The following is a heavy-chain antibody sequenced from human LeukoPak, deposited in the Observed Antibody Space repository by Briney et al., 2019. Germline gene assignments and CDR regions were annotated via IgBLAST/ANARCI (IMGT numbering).Heavy chain of an antibody. D-gene: IGHD2/OR15-2a*01. J-gene: IGHJ4*02. CDR1: GYTFTGYY. Sequence: ASVKVSCKASGYTFTGYYMHWVRQAHGQGLEWMGWINPNSGGTNYAQKFQGRVTMTRDTSISTAYMELSRLRSDDTAVYYCARDDYSLSGGDYWGQGTLVTVSS. V-gene: IGHV1-2*02. CDR2: INPNSGGT. CDR3: ARDDYSLSGGDY.